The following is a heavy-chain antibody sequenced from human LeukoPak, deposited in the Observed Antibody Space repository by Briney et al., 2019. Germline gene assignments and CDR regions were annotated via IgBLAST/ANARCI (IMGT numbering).Heavy chain of an antibody. J-gene: IGHJ4*02. CDR3: ARGGTGVPGVDY. D-gene: IGHD3/OR15-3a*01. V-gene: IGHV4-59*02. CDR1: GGSVRPYY. Sequence: SETLSLTCTVSGGSVRPYYWNWIRQPPGKGLEWIGYIYYSGTTKYKSSLESRVTISVDTSKNQFSLKLRSVTAADTAVYYCARGGTGVPGVDYWGQGTLVTVSS. CDR2: IYYSGTT.